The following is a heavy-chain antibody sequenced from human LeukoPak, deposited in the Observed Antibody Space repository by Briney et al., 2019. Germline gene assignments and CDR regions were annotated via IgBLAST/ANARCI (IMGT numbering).Heavy chain of an antibody. CDR3: TRAAGITGTSRDNWFDP. Sequence: PGTSLRLSCAASGFTFSSYGMHWVRRAPGKGLEWVASIWHDGNRKYHADSVEGRFTISRDNSKNTVYVQMNSLRADDTAVYYCTRAAGITGTSRDNWFDPWGQGTLVIVSS. CDR1: GFTFSSYG. D-gene: IGHD1/OR15-1a*01. J-gene: IGHJ5*02. V-gene: IGHV3-33*01. CDR2: IWHDGNRK.